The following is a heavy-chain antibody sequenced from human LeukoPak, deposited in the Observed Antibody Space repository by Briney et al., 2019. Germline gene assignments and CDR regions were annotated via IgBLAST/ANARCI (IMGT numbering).Heavy chain of an antibody. CDR3: AKPHFDY. CDR1: GFTVSSNS. CDR2: IRYDGSNK. V-gene: IGHV3-30*02. J-gene: IGHJ4*02. Sequence: LSGGSLRLSCTVSGFTVSSNSMSWVRQAPGKGLDWLAFIRYDGSNKYYADSVKGRFTISRDNSKNTLYLQMNSLRAEDTAVYYCAKPHFDYWGQGTLVTVSS.